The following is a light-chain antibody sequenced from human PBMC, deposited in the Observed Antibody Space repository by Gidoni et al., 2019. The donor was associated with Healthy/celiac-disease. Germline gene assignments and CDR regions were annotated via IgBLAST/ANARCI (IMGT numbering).Light chain of an antibody. CDR2: RDS. CDR3: QVWDSSFVV. CDR1: NIGSKN. Sequence: SYELTQPLSVSVALGQTARITCGGNNIGSKNVNWYQQKPGQAPVLVIYRDSNRPSGIPERFSGSNSGNTATLTISRAQAGDEADYYCQVWDSSFVVFGGGTKLTVL. J-gene: IGLJ2*01. V-gene: IGLV3-9*01.